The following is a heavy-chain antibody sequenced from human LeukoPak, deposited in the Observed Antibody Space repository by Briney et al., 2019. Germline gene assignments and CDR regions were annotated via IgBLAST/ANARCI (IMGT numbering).Heavy chain of an antibody. J-gene: IGHJ4*02. D-gene: IGHD3-22*01. Sequence: GGSLRLSCAVSGFTVTVNYMSWVRQAPGKGLEWVSSISSSSSYIYYADSVKGRFTISRDNAKNSLYLQMNSLRAEDTAVYYCARDPSMIVVPPTDYWGQGTLVTVSS. CDR1: GFTVTVNY. CDR3: ARDPSMIVVPPTDY. CDR2: ISSSSSYI. V-gene: IGHV3-21*01.